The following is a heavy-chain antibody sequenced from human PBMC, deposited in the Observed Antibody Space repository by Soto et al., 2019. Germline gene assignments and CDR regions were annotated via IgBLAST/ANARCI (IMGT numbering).Heavy chain of an antibody. CDR1: GGSISSGGYY. J-gene: IGHJ6*02. D-gene: IGHD1-26*01. V-gene: IGHV4-31*11. CDR2: IYYSGST. Sequence: PSETLSLTCAVSGGSISSGGYYWSWIRQHPGKGLEWIGYIYYSGSTYYNPSLKSRVTISVDTSKNQFSLKLSSVTAADTAVYYCARAYIVGAMGYYYGMDVWGQGTKVTVSS. CDR3: ARAYIVGAMGYYYGMDV.